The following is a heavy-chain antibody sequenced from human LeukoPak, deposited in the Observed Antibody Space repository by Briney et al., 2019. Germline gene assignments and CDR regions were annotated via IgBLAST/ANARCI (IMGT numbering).Heavy chain of an antibody. CDR2: INTNTGNP. V-gene: IGHV7-4-1*02. CDR3: ARDFDGGFDP. D-gene: IGHD3-9*01. CDR1: GYTFTGYY. Sequence: ASVKVSCKTSGYTFTGYYMHWVRQAPGQGLEWMGWINTNTGNPTYAQGFTGRFVFSLDTSVSTAYLQISSLKAEDTAVYYCARDFDGGFDPWGQGTLVTVSS. J-gene: IGHJ5*02.